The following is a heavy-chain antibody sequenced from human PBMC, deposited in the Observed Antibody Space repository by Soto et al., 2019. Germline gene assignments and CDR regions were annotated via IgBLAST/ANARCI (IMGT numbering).Heavy chain of an antibody. CDR2: IWYDGSNK. V-gene: IGHV3-33*01. J-gene: IGHJ4*02. D-gene: IGHD3-10*01. CDR1: GFSFRSYA. Sequence: GGSQRLSCAAAGFSFRSYAMHWVRQAPGKGLEWAAVIWYDGSNKYLSDSVKGRFTISRDNSKNTVDLQMNSLRAEDTAVYYCARDKGTSSAGPPGRGGYFDYWGQGTLVTVSS. CDR3: ARDKGTSSAGPPGRGGYFDY.